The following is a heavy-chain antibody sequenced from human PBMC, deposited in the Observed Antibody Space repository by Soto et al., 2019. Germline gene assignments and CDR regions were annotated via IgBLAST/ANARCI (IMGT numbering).Heavy chain of an antibody. D-gene: IGHD1-26*01. J-gene: IGHJ5*02. CDR1: GYTFTSYY. Sequence: ASVKVSCKASGYTFTSYYMHGVRQAPGQGLEWMGIINPSGGSTSYAQKFQGRVTMTRDTSTSTVYMELSSLRSEDTAVYYCARDTPLGFWFDPWGQETLVTVSS. V-gene: IGHV1-46*03. CDR3: ARDTPLGFWFDP. CDR2: INPSGGST.